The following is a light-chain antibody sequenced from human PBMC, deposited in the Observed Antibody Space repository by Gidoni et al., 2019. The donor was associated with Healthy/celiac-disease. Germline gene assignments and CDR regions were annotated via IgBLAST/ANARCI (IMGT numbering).Light chain of an antibody. V-gene: IGKV3-20*01. CDR2: GAS. CDR3: QQYGSAVWT. J-gene: IGKJ1*01. CDR1: QSVSSNY. Sequence: EIVLTQSPGTLSLSPGERATLSCMASQSVSSNYLAWYQQKPAQAPRLLIYGASSRSTGIPDRFSGSGSGTDFTLTISRLEPEDFAVYYCQQYGSAVWTFGQGTKVEIK.